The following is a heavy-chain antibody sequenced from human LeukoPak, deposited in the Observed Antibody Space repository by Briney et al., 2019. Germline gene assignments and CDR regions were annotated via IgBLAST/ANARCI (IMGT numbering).Heavy chain of an antibody. CDR1: RYTFTAYY. J-gene: IGHJ6*04. D-gene: IGHD1-14*01. CDR2: INPNSGGT. Sequence: VASVRVSCKASRYTFTAYYIHWVRQAPGQGLEWMGWINPNSGGTNYAQKFQGRVTVTRDTSITTAYMELSRLRSDDTAVYYCARAGGSYTADVWGKGTTVTVSS. CDR3: ARAGGSYTADV. V-gene: IGHV1-2*02.